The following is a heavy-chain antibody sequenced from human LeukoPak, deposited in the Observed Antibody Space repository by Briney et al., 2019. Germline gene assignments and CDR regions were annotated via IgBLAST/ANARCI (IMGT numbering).Heavy chain of an antibody. J-gene: IGHJ3*02. D-gene: IGHD4-17*01. V-gene: IGHV4-34*01. CDR2: INHSGST. Sequence: KPSETLSLTCAVYGGSFSGYFWSWIRQPPGKGLEWIGEINHSGSTNYNPSLRSRVTISVDTSKNQFSLKLSSVTAADTAVYYCARGYGDYPQDAFDIWGQGTMVTVSS. CDR3: ARGYGDYPQDAFDI. CDR1: GGSFSGYF.